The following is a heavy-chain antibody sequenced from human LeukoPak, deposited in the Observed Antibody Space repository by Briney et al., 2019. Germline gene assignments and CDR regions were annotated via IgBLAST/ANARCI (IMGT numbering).Heavy chain of an antibody. V-gene: IGHV4-59*01. Sequence: SETLSLTCTVPGGSISSYYWSWIRQPPGKGLEWIGYIYYSGSTNYNPSLKSRVTISVDTSKNQFSLKLSSVTAADTAVYYCARHSAGIAAAGNDYWGQGTLVAVSS. CDR3: ARHSAGIAAAGNDY. J-gene: IGHJ4*02. CDR2: IYYSGST. CDR1: GGSISSYY. D-gene: IGHD6-13*01.